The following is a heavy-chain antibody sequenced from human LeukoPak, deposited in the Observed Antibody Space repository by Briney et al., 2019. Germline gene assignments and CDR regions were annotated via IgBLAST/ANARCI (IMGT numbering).Heavy chain of an antibody. V-gene: IGHV3-48*03. CDR3: ARANDRLLWFGELWRGFDY. CDR2: ISSSGSTI. CDR1: GFTFSSYE. D-gene: IGHD3-10*01. Sequence: GGSLRLSCAASGFTFSSYEMNWVRQAPGKGLEWVSYISSSGSTIYYADSVKGRFTISRDNAKNSLYLQMNSLRAEDTAVYYCARANDRLLWFGELWRGFDYWGQGTLVTVSS. J-gene: IGHJ4*02.